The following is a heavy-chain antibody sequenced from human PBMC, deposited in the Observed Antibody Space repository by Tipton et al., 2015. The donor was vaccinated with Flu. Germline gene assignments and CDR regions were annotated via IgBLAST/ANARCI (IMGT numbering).Heavy chain of an antibody. Sequence: TLSLTCAVYGGSFSGYYWSWIRQPPGKGLEWIGEINHSGSTNYNPSLKSRVTISVDTSKNQFSLKLSSVTAADTAVYYCQPLAAAGTADFQHWGQGTLVTVSS. CDR2: INHSGST. CDR1: GGSFSGYY. J-gene: IGHJ1*01. CDR3: QPLAAAGTADFQH. V-gene: IGHV4-34*01. D-gene: IGHD6-13*01.